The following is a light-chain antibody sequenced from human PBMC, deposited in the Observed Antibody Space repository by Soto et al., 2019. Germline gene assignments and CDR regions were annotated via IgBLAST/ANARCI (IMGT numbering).Light chain of an antibody. CDR3: QQYGSSPWM. CDR1: QSISIIF. Sequence: EIALTQSPGTLSLSPGERATLSCRASQSISIIFLAWYQKKPGQAPRLVFYGASGRATGIPDRFSGSGSGTDFTLTISRLEREGFAVYYCQQYGSSPWMFGQGTKVEIK. CDR2: GAS. V-gene: IGKV3-20*01. J-gene: IGKJ1*01.